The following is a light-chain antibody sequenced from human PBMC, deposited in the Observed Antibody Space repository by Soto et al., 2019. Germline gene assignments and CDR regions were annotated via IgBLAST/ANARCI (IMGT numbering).Light chain of an antibody. J-gene: IGKJ1*01. CDR1: QSVFSS. CDR2: GAA. Sequence: TQSPRALSVSTGERATLSCRASQSVFSSLAWYQQKPGQAPRLLIYGAATRATGIPARFSGSGSGTEFTLTISSLQSEDFAVYFCHQYHNWPAFGQGTKVDIK. CDR3: HQYHNWPA. V-gene: IGKV3-15*01.